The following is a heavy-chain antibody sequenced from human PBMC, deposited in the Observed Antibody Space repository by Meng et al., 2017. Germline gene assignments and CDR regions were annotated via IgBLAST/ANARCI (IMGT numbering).Heavy chain of an antibody. Sequence: QGQVGQSGAEGQKPGSPVKVSCKASGGTFSSYTISWVRQAPGQGLEWMGRIIPILGIANYAQKFQGRVTITADKSTSTAYMELSSLRSEDTAVYYCARDQRRQQLAKGGGIGYYYYGMDVWGQGTTVTVSS. J-gene: IGHJ6*02. CDR2: IIPILGIA. CDR1: GGTFSSYT. V-gene: IGHV1-69*08. CDR3: ARDQRRQQLAKGGGIGYYYYGMDV. D-gene: IGHD6-13*01.